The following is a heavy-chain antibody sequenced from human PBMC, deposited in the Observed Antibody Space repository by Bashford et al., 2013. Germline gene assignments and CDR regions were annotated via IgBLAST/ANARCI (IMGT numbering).Heavy chain of an antibody. Sequence: WVRQAPGQGLEWMGRINRNSGATDYAQKFQGRVAMTTDTSISTAYLELSRLRSDDTAVYYCAKDYCAGDCASFFDLWGRGTLVTVSS. J-gene: IGHJ2*01. CDR2: INRNSGAT. D-gene: IGHD2-21*02. V-gene: IGHV1-2*02. CDR3: AKDYCAGDCASFFDL.